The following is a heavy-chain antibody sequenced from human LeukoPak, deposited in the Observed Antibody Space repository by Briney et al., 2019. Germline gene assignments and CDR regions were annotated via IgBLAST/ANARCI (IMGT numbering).Heavy chain of an antibody. J-gene: IGHJ4*02. V-gene: IGHV3-23*01. CDR2: TSNSGGST. CDR3: AKDPHRGIFDY. CDR1: GFTFSSYA. D-gene: IGHD1-1*01. Sequence: GGTLRLSCAASGFTFSSYAMSWVRQAPGKGLDWVSSTSNSGGSTYYADSVKGRFTISRDNSKNTLYLQMDSLRAEDTAVYYCAKDPHRGIFDYWGQGTLVTVSS.